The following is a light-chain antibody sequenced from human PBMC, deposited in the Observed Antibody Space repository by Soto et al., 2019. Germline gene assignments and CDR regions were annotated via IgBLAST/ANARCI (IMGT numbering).Light chain of an antibody. Sequence: DIHLTQSPSTLSASVGDRVTLTCGASQSLNTRLAWYQQRPGKAPKLLIYDASTLESGVPSRFSGGGSGTELTLTINNLQPDDLATYICQQYKSYSTFGRGTKVDI. V-gene: IGKV1-5*01. CDR3: QQYKSYST. CDR1: QSLNTR. J-gene: IGKJ1*01. CDR2: DAS.